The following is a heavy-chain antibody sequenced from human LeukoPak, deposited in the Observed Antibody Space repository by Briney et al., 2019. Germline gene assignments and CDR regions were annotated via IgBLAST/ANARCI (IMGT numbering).Heavy chain of an antibody. Sequence: GGSLRLSCVASGFTFSSQAMNWVRQAPGKGLEWVSSISSTSSHTYYAESVEGRFTISRDNAKNSLYLQMKSLRAEDTAVYYCASQDIVTATGAELDYWGQGTLVTVSS. CDR3: ASQDIVTATGAELDY. CDR2: ISSTSSHT. CDR1: GFTFSSQA. D-gene: IGHD5-12*01. J-gene: IGHJ4*02. V-gene: IGHV3-21*01.